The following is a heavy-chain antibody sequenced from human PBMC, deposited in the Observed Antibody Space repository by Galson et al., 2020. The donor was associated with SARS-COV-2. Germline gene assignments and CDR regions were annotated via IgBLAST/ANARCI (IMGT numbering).Heavy chain of an antibody. CDR1: GGSISGGGYY. Sequence: ASETLSLTCTVSGGSISGGGYYWTWIRQHPGEGLEWIGYIYYSGNTYYNPSLKSRVTISVDTSETQFSLELTSVTAADTAVYYCAGGGRFDGDSALSYYYYYGLDVWGQGTTVTVSS. CDR3: AGGGRFDGDSALSYYYYYGLDV. D-gene: IGHD2-21*01. V-gene: IGHV4-31*03. CDR2: IYYSGNT. J-gene: IGHJ6*02.